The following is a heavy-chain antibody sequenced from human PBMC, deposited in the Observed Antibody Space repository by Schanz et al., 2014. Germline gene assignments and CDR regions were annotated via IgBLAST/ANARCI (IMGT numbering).Heavy chain of an antibody. V-gene: IGHV3-48*01. D-gene: IGHD2-2*01. CDR1: GFTFSNYG. CDR2: ISSSSGTI. J-gene: IGHJ6*04. Sequence: EVHLLESGGGLVQPGGSLRLSCEASGFTFSNYGMNWVRQAPEKGLEWVSYISSSSGTIYYADSVKGRFTISRDNAKNLLYLQMNGLRAEDTAVYFCARDLSSLIQGDVWGKGTTVTVSS. CDR3: ARDLSSLIQGDV.